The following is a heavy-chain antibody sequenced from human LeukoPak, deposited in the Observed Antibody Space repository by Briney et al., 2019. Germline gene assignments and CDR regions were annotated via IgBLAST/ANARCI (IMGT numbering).Heavy chain of an antibody. CDR3: ARDHPPRYCSGGSCYSYYYYMDV. Sequence: SETLSLTCAVYGGSFSGYYWSWIRQPPGKGPEWIGEINHSGSTNYNPSLKSRVTISVDTSKNQFSLKLSSVTAADTAVYYCARDHPPRYCSGGSCYSYYYYMDVWGKGTTVTISS. V-gene: IGHV4-34*01. J-gene: IGHJ6*03. CDR1: GGSFSGYY. CDR2: INHSGST. D-gene: IGHD2-15*01.